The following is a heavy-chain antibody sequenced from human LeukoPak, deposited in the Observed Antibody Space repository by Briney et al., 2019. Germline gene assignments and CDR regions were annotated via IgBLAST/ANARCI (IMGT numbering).Heavy chain of an antibody. CDR3: VKDTVYDILTGYFNFEY. V-gene: IGHV3-64D*06. CDR2: ISSNGRST. J-gene: IGHJ4*02. Sequence: GGSLRLSCAASGFTFSSYAMHWVRQAPGKGLEYVSAISSNGRSTSYADSVKGRFTISRDNSKNTLYLQMSSLRPEDTAVHYCVKDTVYDILTGYFNFEYWGQGTLVTVSS. D-gene: IGHD3-9*01. CDR1: GFTFSSYA.